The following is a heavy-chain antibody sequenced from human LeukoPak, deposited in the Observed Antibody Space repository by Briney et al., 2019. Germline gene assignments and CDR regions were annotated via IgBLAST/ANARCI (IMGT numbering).Heavy chain of an antibody. CDR1: GYTFIDYY. Sequence: SCKASGYTFIDYYMHWVRQAPGKGLEWVAFIRYGETNKYYADSVKGRFTISRDNSKNTLYLQMDSLRTEDTAVYHCARGRYGSGSYHIDYWGQGTLVTVSS. CDR3: ARGRYGSGSYHIDY. D-gene: IGHD3-10*01. V-gene: IGHV3-30*02. J-gene: IGHJ4*02. CDR2: IRYGETNK.